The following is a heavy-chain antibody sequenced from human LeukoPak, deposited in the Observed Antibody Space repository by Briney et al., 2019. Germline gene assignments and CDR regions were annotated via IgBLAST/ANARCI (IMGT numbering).Heavy chain of an antibody. Sequence: SETLSLTCTVSGGSISSYYWSWIRQPPGKGLEWIGYIYYSGSTNYNPSLKSRVTISVDTSKNQFSLKLSSVTAADTAVYYCARQGRLSSPRGAFDIWGQGTMVTVSS. CDR2: IYYSGST. CDR1: GGSISSYY. CDR3: ARQGRLSSPRGAFDI. J-gene: IGHJ3*02. V-gene: IGHV4-59*08. D-gene: IGHD6-25*01.